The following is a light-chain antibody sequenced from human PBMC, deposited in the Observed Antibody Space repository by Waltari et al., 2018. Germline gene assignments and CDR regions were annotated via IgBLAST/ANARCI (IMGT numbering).Light chain of an antibody. CDR2: AAS. J-gene: IGKJ2*01. CDR3: QQSQGFPYT. CDR1: QTINTD. Sequence: DIQMTQSPSSLSAPVGDRVTITCRASQTINTDLNWYQQKPGKAPYLLISAASSLKSGGPSRVSGSGSGTDFTLTISNLQPEDFATYFCQQSQGFPYTFGQGTKLEI. V-gene: IGKV1-39*01.